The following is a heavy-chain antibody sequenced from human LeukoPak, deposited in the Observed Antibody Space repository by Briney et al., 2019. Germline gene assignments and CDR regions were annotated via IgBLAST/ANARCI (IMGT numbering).Heavy chain of an antibody. V-gene: IGHV3-7*01. J-gene: IGHJ4*02. CDR1: GFTFSSYS. Sequence: GGSLRLSCAASGFTFSSYSMNWVRQAPGKGLEWVANIKQDGSEKYYVDSVKGRFTISRDNAKNSLYLQMNSLRAEDTAVYYCARDSSQTTGVYFDYWGQGTLVTVSS. CDR2: IKQDGSEK. CDR3: ARDSSQTTGVYFDY. D-gene: IGHD4-11*01.